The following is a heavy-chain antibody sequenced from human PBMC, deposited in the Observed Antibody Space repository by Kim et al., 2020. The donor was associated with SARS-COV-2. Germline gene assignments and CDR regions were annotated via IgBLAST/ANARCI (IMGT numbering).Heavy chain of an antibody. CDR3: ARSSNLITIFGVVIIPREGYFDD. J-gene: IGHJ4*02. D-gene: IGHD3-3*01. CDR2: INAGNGNT. CDR1: GYTFTSYA. Sequence: ASVKVSCKASGYTFTSYAMHWVRQAPGQRLEWMGWINAGNGNTKYSQKFQGRVTITRDTSASTAYMELSSLRSEDTAVYYCARSSNLITIFGVVIIPREGYFDDWGEETLVTVSS. V-gene: IGHV1-3*01.